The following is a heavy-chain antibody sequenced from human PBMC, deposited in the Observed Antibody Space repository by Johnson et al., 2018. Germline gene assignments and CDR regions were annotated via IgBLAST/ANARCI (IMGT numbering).Heavy chain of an antibody. D-gene: IGHD3-22*01. J-gene: IGHJ1*01. CDR2: IHHSGGT. Sequence: TLSLTCAVYGASFSGYYWSWIRQPPGKGLEWLGEIHHSGGTNYNPSLQSRGTLSEDTSTNQFSLKLSYVPAADPTVYYCARDNLYDYDSSAYYCGGYFQHWGQGTLVTVSS. CDR1: GASFSGYY. V-gene: IGHV4-34*01. CDR3: ARDNLYDYDSSAYYCGGYFQH.